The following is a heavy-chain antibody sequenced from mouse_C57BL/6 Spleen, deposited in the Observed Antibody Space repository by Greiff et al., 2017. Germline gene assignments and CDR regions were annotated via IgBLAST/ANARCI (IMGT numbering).Heavy chain of an antibody. D-gene: IGHD2-14*01. Sequence: VQLQQSGPELVKPGASVKMSCKASGYTFTSYVMHWVKQKPGQGLEWIGYINPYNDHTKYNEKFKGKATLTSDKSSSTAYMELSSLTSEDSAVYYCARDKAYYRSDGGFAYWGQGTLVTVSA. CDR1: GYTFTSYV. CDR2: INPYNDHT. J-gene: IGHJ3*01. V-gene: IGHV1-14*01. CDR3: ARDKAYYRSDGGFAY.